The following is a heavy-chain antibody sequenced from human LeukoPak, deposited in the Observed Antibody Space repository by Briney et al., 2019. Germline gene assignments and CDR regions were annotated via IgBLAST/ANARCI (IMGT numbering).Heavy chain of an antibody. CDR1: GFTFSSYA. D-gene: IGHD4-17*01. J-gene: IGHJ4*02. Sequence: PGGSLRLSCAASGFTFSSYAMSWVRQAPGKGLEWDSAISGSGGSTYYADSVKGRFTISRDNSKNTLYLQMNSLRAEDTAVYYCAKARGSMTTVSPFDYWGQGTLVTVSS. CDR3: AKARGSMTTVSPFDY. V-gene: IGHV3-23*01. CDR2: ISGSGGST.